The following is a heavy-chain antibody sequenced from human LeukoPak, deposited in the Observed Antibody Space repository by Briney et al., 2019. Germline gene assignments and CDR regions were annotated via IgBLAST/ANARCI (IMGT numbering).Heavy chain of an antibody. D-gene: IGHD3-10*01. Sequence: GASVKVSCKASGYTFTGYYMHWVRQAPGQGLEWMGWMNPNSGGTNYAQKFQGRVTMTRDTSISTAYMELSRLRSDDTAVYYCARNPRFGGNWFDPWGQGTLVTVSS. CDR1: GYTFTGYY. V-gene: IGHV1-2*02. CDR3: ARNPRFGGNWFDP. J-gene: IGHJ5*02. CDR2: MNPNSGGT.